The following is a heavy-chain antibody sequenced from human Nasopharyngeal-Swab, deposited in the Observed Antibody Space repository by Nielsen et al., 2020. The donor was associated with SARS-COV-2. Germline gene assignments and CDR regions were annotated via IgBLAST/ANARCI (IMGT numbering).Heavy chain of an antibody. CDR2: ISSSGSIT. D-gene: IGHD2-15*01. CDR3: ARTRYCSSGSCYMDV. CDR1: GFSFSEYY. J-gene: IGHJ6*03. V-gene: IGHV3-11*04. Sequence: GALRLSCAASGFSFSEYYMSWIRQAPGKGLEWISDISSSGSITHYADSMKGRFTISRDNAKKSLYLQMNSLRAEDTAVYYCARTRYCSSGSCYMDVWGKGTTVTVSS.